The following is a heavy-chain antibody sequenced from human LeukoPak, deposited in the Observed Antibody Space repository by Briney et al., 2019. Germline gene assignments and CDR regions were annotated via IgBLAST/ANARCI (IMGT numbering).Heavy chain of an antibody. CDR1: GGSFSGYY. Sequence: PSETLSLTCAVYGGSFSGYYWSWIRQPPGKGLEWIGEINHSGSTNYNPSLKSRVTISVDTSKNQLSLKLRSVTAADTAVYYCATGRYYDNVWGSYRPSFDFWGQGTLATVSS. CDR2: INHSGST. CDR3: ATGRYYDNVWGSYRPSFDF. V-gene: IGHV4-34*01. D-gene: IGHD3-16*02. J-gene: IGHJ4*02.